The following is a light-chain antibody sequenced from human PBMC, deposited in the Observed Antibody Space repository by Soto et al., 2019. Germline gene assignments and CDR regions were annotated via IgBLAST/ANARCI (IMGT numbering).Light chain of an antibody. CDR1: QSVSSN. V-gene: IGKV3-15*01. CDR3: QQSNNWPDT. CDR2: GAS. J-gene: IGKJ4*01. Sequence: EILLTQSPATLSLSPGERATLSCRASQSVSSNLAWYQQKPGQAPRLLIYGASTRATGIPARFSGSGSGTEFTLTISSLQSEDFAVYYCQQSNNWPDTFGGGTKVDI.